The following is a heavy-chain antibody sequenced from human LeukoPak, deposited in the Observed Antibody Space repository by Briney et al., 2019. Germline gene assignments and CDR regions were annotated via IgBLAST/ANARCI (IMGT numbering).Heavy chain of an antibody. J-gene: IGHJ6*03. CDR3: ARSGYSSSFYYYYYYMDV. D-gene: IGHD6-13*01. CDR1: GYSFSSGYY. V-gene: IGHV4-38-2*02. CDR2: IYYSGST. Sequence: SETLSLTCSVSGYSFSSGYYWGWIRQPPGKGLEWIGSIYYSGSTYYNPSLKSRVTLSVDTSKNQFSLKLSSVTAADTAVYYCARSGYSSSFYYYYYYMDVWGKGTTVTVSS.